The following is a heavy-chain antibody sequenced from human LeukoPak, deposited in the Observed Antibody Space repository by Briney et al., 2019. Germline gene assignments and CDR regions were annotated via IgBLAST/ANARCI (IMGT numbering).Heavy chain of an antibody. CDR3: ARAPHYDSSGYFSWFGP. V-gene: IGHV1-69*05. CDR2: IIPIFGTA. D-gene: IGHD3-22*01. CDR1: GGTFSSYA. J-gene: IGHJ5*02. Sequence: ASVKVSCKASGGTFSSYAISWVRQAPGQGLEWMGRIIPIFGTANYAQKFQGRVTITTDESTSTAYMELSSLRSEDTAVYYCARAPHYDSSGYFSWFGPWGQGTLVTVSS.